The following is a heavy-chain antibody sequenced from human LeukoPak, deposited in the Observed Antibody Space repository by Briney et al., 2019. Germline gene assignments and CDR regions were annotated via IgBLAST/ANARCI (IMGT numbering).Heavy chain of an antibody. V-gene: IGHV3-30*01. D-gene: IGHD1-26*01. Sequence: PGGSLRLSCAASGLTFSSYAMHWVRQAPGKGLEWVAVISYDGSNKYYADSVKGRFTISGDKSKNTLYLQVNSLRPEDTAFYYCARGPGPIAGAKNPFDIWGQGTMVTVPS. CDR2: ISYDGSNK. CDR3: ARGPGPIAGAKNPFDI. CDR1: GLTFSSYA. J-gene: IGHJ3*02.